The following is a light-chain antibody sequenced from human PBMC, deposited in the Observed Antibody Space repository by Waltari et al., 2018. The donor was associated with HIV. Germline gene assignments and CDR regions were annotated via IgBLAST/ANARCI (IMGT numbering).Light chain of an antibody. Sequence: QSVLTQPPSVSGAPGQRVTISCTGSSSNIGARFDVHWYQQLPGTAPKLPIYGDNNRPSGVPDRFPGSKSCTSASLAITGLQAEDEADYYCQSYDSSLSGSVFGGGTKLTVL. J-gene: IGLJ3*02. V-gene: IGLV1-40*01. CDR3: QSYDSSLSGSV. CDR1: SSNIGARFD. CDR2: GDN.